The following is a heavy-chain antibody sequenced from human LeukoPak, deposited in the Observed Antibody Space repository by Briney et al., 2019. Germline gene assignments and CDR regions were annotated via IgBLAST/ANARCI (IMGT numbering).Heavy chain of an antibody. J-gene: IGHJ4*02. D-gene: IGHD3-22*01. Sequence: SETLSLTCAVYGGSFSGYYWSWIRQPPGKGLEWIGEINHSGSTNYNPSLKGRVTISVDTSKNQFSLKLSSVTAADTAAYYCARGPRSQYHYYHSSDHDYWGQGTLVTVSS. V-gene: IGHV4-34*01. CDR1: GGSFSGYY. CDR2: INHSGST. CDR3: ARGPRSQYHYYHSSDHDY.